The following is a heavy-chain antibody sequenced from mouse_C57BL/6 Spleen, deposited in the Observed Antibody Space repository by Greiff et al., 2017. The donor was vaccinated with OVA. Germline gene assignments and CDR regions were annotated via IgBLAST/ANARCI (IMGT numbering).Heavy chain of an antibody. CDR1: GYTFTSYW. D-gene: IGHD2-4*01. Sequence: QVQLQQPGAELVKPGASVKLSCKASGYTFTSYWMHWVKQRPGQGLEWIGMIHPNSGSTNYNQKFKSKATLTVDKSSSTAYMQLSSLTSEDSAVYYCASYDYDKDTWFAYWGQGTLVTVSA. CDR3: ASYDYDKDTWFAY. V-gene: IGHV1-64*01. J-gene: IGHJ3*01. CDR2: IHPNSGST.